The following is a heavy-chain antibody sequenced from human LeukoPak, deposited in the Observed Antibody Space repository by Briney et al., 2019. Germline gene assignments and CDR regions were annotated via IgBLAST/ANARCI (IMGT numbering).Heavy chain of an antibody. V-gene: IGHV2-5*01. Sequence: SGPTLVNPTQTLTLTCTFSGFSLSSSGVGVGWIRQPPGKALEWLALIYWNDDKRYSPSLKSRLINTKDTSKNQVVLTMTNMDPVDTATYYCAHRLSVATGDYMDVWGKGTTVTVSS. CDR2: IYWNDDK. D-gene: IGHD1-14*01. J-gene: IGHJ6*03. CDR3: AHRLSVATGDYMDV. CDR1: GFSLSSSGVG.